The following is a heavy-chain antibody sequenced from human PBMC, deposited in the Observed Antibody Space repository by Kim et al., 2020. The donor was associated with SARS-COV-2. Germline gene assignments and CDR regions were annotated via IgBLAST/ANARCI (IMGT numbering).Heavy chain of an antibody. Sequence: GGSLRLSCAASGFTFSSYAMHWVRQATGKGLEWVAVISYDGSNKYYADSVKGRFTISRDNSKNTLYLQMNSLRAEDTAVYYCARDKLRYFDWLLLDPHVGYYYYGMDVWGQGTTVTVSS. CDR2: ISYDGSNK. J-gene: IGHJ6*02. CDR1: GFTFSSYA. D-gene: IGHD3-9*01. CDR3: ARDKLRYFDWLLLDPHVGYYYYGMDV. V-gene: IGHV3-30*04.